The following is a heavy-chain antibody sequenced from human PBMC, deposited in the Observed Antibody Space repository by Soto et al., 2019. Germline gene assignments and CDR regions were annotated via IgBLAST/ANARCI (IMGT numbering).Heavy chain of an antibody. CDR2: IFYSGST. J-gene: IGHJ4*02. D-gene: IGHD3-10*01. CDR1: GGSISSGSYY. Sequence: PSETLSLTCTVSGGSISSGSYYWSWIRQHPGKGLEWIGYIFYSGSTYYNPSLESRLTISLDTSTNQFSLKLSSLTAADTAVYYCARDRRGPLGYYFDYWGQGILVTV. CDR3: ARDRRGPLGYYFDY. V-gene: IGHV4-31*03.